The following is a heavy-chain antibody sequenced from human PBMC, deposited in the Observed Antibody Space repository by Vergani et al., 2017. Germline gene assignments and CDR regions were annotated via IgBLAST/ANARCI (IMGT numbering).Heavy chain of an antibody. D-gene: IGHD3-16*01. Sequence: QVQLVQSGGGVVQPGGSLRLSCAASGFTFSSYGMHWVRQAPGKGLEWVAFIRYDGSNKYYADSVKGRFTISRDNSKNTLYLQMNSLRVEDTATYYCAKHFRGWGIDYWGQGTQVIVSS. J-gene: IGHJ4*02. CDR3: AKHFRGWGIDY. CDR1: GFTFSSYG. V-gene: IGHV3-30*02. CDR2: IRYDGSNK.